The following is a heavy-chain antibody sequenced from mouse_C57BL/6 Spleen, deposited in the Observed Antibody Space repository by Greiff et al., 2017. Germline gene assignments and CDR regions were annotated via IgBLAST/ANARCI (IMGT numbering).Heavy chain of an antibody. CDR1: GYTFTSYW. J-gene: IGHJ4*01. Sequence: QVQLQQPGAELVMPGASVKLSCKASGYTFTSYWMHWVKQRPGQGLEWIGEIDPSDSYTNYNQKFKGKSTLTVDKSSSTAYMQLSSLTSEDSAVDDCARSRGNYGYAMDYWGQGTSVTVSS. CDR3: ARSRGNYGYAMDY. D-gene: IGHD2-1*01. CDR2: IDPSDSYT. V-gene: IGHV1-69*01.